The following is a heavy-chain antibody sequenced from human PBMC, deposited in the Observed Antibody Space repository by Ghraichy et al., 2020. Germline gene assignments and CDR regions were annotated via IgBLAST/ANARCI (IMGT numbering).Heavy chain of an antibody. J-gene: IGHJ4*02. D-gene: IGHD3-9*01. V-gene: IGHV3-11*01. Sequence: GGSLRLSCAASGFTFSDYYMSWIRQAPGKGLEWVSYISSSGSTIYYADSVKGRFTISRDNAKNSLYLQMNSLRAEDTAVYYCAREGIRYFDWLLGIADYWGQGTLVTVSS. CDR1: GFTFSDYY. CDR3: AREGIRYFDWLLGIADY. CDR2: ISSSGSTI.